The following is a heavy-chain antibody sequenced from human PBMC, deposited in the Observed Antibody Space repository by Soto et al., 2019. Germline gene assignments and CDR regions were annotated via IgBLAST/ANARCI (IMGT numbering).Heavy chain of an antibody. D-gene: IGHD2-21*02. CDR2: IYPGDSDT. J-gene: IGHJ5*02. CDR1: GYSFTSYW. CDR3: ARGQVTGGWCPPQNWFDP. V-gene: IGHV5-51*01. Sequence: GESLKISCKGSGYSFTSYWIGWVRQMPGKGLEWMGIIYPGDSDTRYSPSFQGQVTISADKSISTAYLQWSSLKASDTAMYYCARGQVTGGWCPPQNWFDPWGQGTLVTVSS.